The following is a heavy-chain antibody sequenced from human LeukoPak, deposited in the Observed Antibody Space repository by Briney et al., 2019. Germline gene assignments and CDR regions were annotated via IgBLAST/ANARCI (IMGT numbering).Heavy chain of an antibody. J-gene: IGHJ4*02. CDR1: GFTFSSYG. V-gene: IGHV3-23*01. CDR3: AKDHGSSGWYRSHFDY. D-gene: IGHD6-19*01. CDR2: ISGSGDST. Sequence: GGSLRLSCAASGFTFSSYGMSWVRQAPGKGLEWVSGISGSGDSTYYADSVKGRFTISRDNSKNTLYLQMNSLRAEDTAVYYCAKDHGSSGWYRSHFDYWGQGTLVTVSS.